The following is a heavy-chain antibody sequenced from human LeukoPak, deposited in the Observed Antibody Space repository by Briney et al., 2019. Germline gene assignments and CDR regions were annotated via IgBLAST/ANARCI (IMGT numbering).Heavy chain of an antibody. CDR3: APDLRGTDWSLDY. CDR2: ISDNGDSA. J-gene: IGHJ4*02. CDR1: GFTFSNYA. Sequence: GGSLRLSCVASGFTFSNYAMSWVRQAPGKGLEWVSVISDNGDSAFYGDSVKGRFTMSRDNSKNTLFLQMNSLRAEDTAIYYCAPDLRGTDWSLDYWGQGTLVTPSA. V-gene: IGHV3-23*01. D-gene: IGHD3-9*01.